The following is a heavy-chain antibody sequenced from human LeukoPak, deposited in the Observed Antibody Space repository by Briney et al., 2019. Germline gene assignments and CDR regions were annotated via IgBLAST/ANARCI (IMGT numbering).Heavy chain of an antibody. J-gene: IGHJ4*02. CDR1: GFTFSSYS. Sequence: GGSLRLSCAASGFTFSSYSMNWVRQAPGKGLEWVSSISSSSYIYYADSVKGRFTISRDNAKNSLYLQMNSLRAEDTAVYYCARDPRAYDSSGYSEYWGQGTLVTVSS. CDR2: ISSSSYI. CDR3: ARDPRAYDSSGYSEY. D-gene: IGHD3-22*01. V-gene: IGHV3-21*01.